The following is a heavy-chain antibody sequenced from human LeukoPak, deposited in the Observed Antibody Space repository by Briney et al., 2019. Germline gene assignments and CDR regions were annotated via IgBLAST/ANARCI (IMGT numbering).Heavy chain of an antibody. V-gene: IGHV1-8*03. D-gene: IGHD2-15*01. Sequence: ASVKVSCKASGYTFTRYDINWVRQSTGQGLEWMGWVNPKSGNTGHAQKFQDRVTITRDTSISTVYMELSSLRSEDTAVYFCARVDGRPDYWGQGTLVTVSS. J-gene: IGHJ4*02. CDR3: ARVDGRPDY. CDR1: GYTFTRYD. CDR2: VNPKSGNT.